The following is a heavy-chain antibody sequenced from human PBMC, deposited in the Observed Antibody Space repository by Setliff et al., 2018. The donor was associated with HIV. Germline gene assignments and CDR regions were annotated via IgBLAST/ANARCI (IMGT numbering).Heavy chain of an antibody. CDR2: IYTSGST. CDR1: GGSISDYS. CDR3: ARPGGAGDAFDI. J-gene: IGHJ3*02. Sequence: SETLSLTCTVSGGSISDYSWSWIRQPAGKGLEWIGGIYTSGSTNYNPSLRSGVTMSVDTSKNQFSLKLTSVTAADTAIYYCARPGGAGDAFDIWGRGTMVTVSS. V-gene: IGHV4-4*07. D-gene: IGHD3-10*01.